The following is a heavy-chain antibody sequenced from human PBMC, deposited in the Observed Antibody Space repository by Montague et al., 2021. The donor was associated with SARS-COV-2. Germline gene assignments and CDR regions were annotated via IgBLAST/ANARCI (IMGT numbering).Heavy chain of an antibody. CDR2: IDHAGTN. CDR1: GGSIRSHL. CDR3: ARAGGVPVD. J-gene: IGHJ4*02. V-gene: IGHV4-59*11. D-gene: IGHD3-10*01. Sequence: SETLSLTCTVSGGSIRSHLWSWIRQSPGKGLEWIGYIDHAGTNKYNPSLKTRVTISGDTSKNQFSLRLTSVTTADTAIYYCARAGGVPVDWGQGSLVTVSS.